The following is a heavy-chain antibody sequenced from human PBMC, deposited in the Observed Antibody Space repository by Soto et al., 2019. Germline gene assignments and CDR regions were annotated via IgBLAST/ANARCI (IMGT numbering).Heavy chain of an antibody. J-gene: IGHJ3*02. CDR3: ARPKYDSSGYKAFDI. D-gene: IGHD3-22*01. CDR1: GGTFSSYA. CDR2: IIPIFGTA. V-gene: IGHV1-69*13. Sequence: SVKVSCKASGGTFSSYAISWVRQAPGQGLEWMGGIIPIFGTANYAQKFQGRVTITADESTSTAYMELSSLRSEDTAVYYCARPKYDSSGYKAFDIWGQGTMVTVSS.